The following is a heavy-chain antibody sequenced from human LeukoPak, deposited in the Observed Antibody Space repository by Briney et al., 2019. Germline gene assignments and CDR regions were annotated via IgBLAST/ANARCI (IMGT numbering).Heavy chain of an antibody. CDR2: ITTYNGNT. D-gene: IGHD1-26*01. CDR3: ARDRRGSYSSSGYFDY. Sequence: VASVKVSCKASGFTYTSYGISWVRQAPGQGLEWMGWITTYNGNTNYAQKFQGRVTMTTDTSTSTAYMELRSLRSDDTAVYYCARDRRGSYSSSGYFDYWGQGTLVTVSS. CDR1: GFTYTSYG. V-gene: IGHV1-18*01. J-gene: IGHJ4*02.